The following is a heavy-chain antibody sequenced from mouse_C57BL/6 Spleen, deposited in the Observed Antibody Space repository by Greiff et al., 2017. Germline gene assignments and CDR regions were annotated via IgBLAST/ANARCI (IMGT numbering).Heavy chain of an antibody. J-gene: IGHJ2*01. CDR1: GYTFTDHT. Sequence: QVQLKESDAELVKPGASVKISCKVSGYTFTDHTIHWMKQRPEQGLEWIGYIYPRDGSTKYNEKFKGKATLTADKSSSTAYMQLNSLTSEDSAVYFCARGEDKGSSYVNFDYWGQGTTLTVSS. D-gene: IGHD1-1*01. CDR3: ARGEDKGSSYVNFDY. CDR2: IYPRDGST. V-gene: IGHV1-78*01.